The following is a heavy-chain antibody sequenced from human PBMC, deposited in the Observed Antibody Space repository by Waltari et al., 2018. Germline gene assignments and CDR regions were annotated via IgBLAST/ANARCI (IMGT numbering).Heavy chain of an antibody. CDR3: ATTGISDDRHSEFDY. CDR2: INPSDDST. Sequence: QVHLVQSGAEVKRPGASVTVSCKSSENTFTKFYFHWVRQAPGQGLEWLGVINPSDDSTNDADKFQGRVTLTSVTSTSTVYMEMTGLTSDDTAVYYCATTGISDDRHSEFDYWGQGTLVIVSS. D-gene: IGHD1-1*01. J-gene: IGHJ4*02. CDR1: ENTFTKFY. V-gene: IGHV1-46*01.